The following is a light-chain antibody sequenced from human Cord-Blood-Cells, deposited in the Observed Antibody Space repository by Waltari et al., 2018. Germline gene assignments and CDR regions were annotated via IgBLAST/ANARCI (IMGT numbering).Light chain of an antibody. CDR1: SSDVGGFNY. Sequence: QSALTQPASVSGSPGQSITIPCTGTSSDVGGFNYVSWYQQHPGKAPKLMIYDVSKLPSGVSNRFSGAKSGNTASLTISGLQAEDEADYYCSSYTSSSTLVFGGGTKLTVL. CDR3: SSYTSSSTLV. V-gene: IGLV2-14*01. J-gene: IGLJ2*01. CDR2: DVS.